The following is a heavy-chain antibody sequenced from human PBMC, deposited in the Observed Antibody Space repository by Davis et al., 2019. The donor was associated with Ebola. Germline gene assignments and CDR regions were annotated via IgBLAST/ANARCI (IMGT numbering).Heavy chain of an antibody. CDR3: ARDPSSYDSAGWGF. V-gene: IGHV3-74*01. Sequence: PGGSLRLSCAASGFTFSTSWIHWVRQAPGKGLVWVSRINQDASHTNYADSVKGRFTVTRDASKNTLYLQMNSLRAEDTAVYYCARDPSSYDSAGWGFWGQGTLVTVSS. CDR1: GFTFSTSW. D-gene: IGHD3-22*01. CDR2: INQDASHT. J-gene: IGHJ4*02.